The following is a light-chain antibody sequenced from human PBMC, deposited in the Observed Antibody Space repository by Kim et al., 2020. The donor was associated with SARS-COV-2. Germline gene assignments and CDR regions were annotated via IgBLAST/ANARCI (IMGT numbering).Light chain of an antibody. CDR1: QSVTTY. Sequence: EIVLTQSPATLSLCPGEGATLSCRASQSVTTYLAWYQQKPGQAPRLVIYDATNRATGVPARFSGSGSGTDFTLTISTLEPEDFAIYYCQQRAKWPLTFGPGTKVDIK. CDR2: DAT. CDR3: QQRAKWPLT. J-gene: IGKJ3*01. V-gene: IGKV3-11*01.